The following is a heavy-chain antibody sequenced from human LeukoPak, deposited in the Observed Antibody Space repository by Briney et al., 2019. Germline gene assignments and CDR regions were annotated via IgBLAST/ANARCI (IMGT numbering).Heavy chain of an antibody. CDR1: GFTFSSYE. D-gene: IGHD5-24*01. CDR2: ISGSGTTM. Sequence: GGSLRLSCAASGFTFSSYEMNWVRRAPGKELEWVSYISGSGTTMYYAGSVKGRFTISRDNAKNSLYLQMNSLRAEDTAVYYCAREGNDGTIDAFDIWGQGTMVTVSS. CDR3: AREGNDGTIDAFDI. J-gene: IGHJ3*02. V-gene: IGHV3-48*03.